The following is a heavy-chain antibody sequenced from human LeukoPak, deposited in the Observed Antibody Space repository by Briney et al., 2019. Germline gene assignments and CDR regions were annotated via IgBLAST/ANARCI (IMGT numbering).Heavy chain of an antibody. D-gene: IGHD3-3*01. Sequence: SETLSLTCAVYAGSFSGYYWSWIRQPPGKGLEWIGEINHSGSTNYNPSLKSRVTISVDTSKNQFSLKLSSVTAADTAVYYCARAGKRFLEWLSSGSAPLDYWGQGTLVTVSS. CDR1: AGSFSGYY. CDR3: ARAGKRFLEWLSSGSAPLDY. CDR2: INHSGST. J-gene: IGHJ4*02. V-gene: IGHV4-34*01.